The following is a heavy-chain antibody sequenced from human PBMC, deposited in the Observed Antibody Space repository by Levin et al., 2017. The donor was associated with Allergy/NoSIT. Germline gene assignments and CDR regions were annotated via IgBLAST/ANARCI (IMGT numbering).Heavy chain of an antibody. D-gene: IGHD3-10*01. Sequence: PGGSLRLSCAASGFTFTIYGIYWVRQAPGKGLEWVAIISSDGSYKSYADSVKGRFTVSRDNSKNTLYLQMHSLRPEDTAVYYCAKAGDMDVWGKGTTVTVSS. CDR2: ISSDGSYK. V-gene: IGHV3-30*18. J-gene: IGHJ6*03. CDR1: GFTFTIYG. CDR3: AKAGDMDV.